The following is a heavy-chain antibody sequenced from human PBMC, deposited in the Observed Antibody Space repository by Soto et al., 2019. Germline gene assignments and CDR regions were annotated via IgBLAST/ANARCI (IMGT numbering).Heavy chain of an antibody. CDR1: VGSISGCAYY. CDR2: IHYIGST. CDR3: AREATADGLTKAFDI. Sequence: SDTLSLTCTVSVGSISGCAYYWSWIRQLPGMGLEWIGYIHYIGSTYYNPSLRSRVTISVDTSKNQFSLKLTSVTAADTAVYYCAREATADGLTKAFDIWGQGTMVT. V-gene: IGHV4-31*03. J-gene: IGHJ3*02. D-gene: IGHD1-1*01.